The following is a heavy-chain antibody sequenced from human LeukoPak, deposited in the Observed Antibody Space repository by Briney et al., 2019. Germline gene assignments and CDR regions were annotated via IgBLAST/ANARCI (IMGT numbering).Heavy chain of an antibody. D-gene: IGHD3-3*01. J-gene: IGHJ4*02. CDR2: VSGSGGGT. CDR1: GFTFNNYA. CDR3: AGYQSGCRLNY. V-gene: IGHV3-23*01. Sequence: GGSLRLSCTASGFTFNNYAMYWVRQAPGKGLEWVSGVSGSGGGTYYADSVKGRSTISRDNSKNTLYLQMNSLRAEDTAVYYCAGYQSGCRLNYWGQGTLVTVSS.